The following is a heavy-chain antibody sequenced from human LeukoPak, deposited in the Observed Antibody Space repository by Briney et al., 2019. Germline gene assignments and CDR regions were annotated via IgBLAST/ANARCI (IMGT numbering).Heavy chain of an antibody. Sequence: QPGRSLRLSCTASGFTFGDYAMSWFRQAPGKGLEWVGFIRSKAYGGTTEYAASVKGRFTISRDDSKSIAYLQMNSLKTEDTAVYYCTLYTHDHRTYFDYWGQGTLVTVSS. V-gene: IGHV3-49*03. CDR2: IRSKAYGGTT. D-gene: IGHD1-1*01. CDR1: GFTFGDYA. J-gene: IGHJ4*02. CDR3: TLYTHDHRTYFDY.